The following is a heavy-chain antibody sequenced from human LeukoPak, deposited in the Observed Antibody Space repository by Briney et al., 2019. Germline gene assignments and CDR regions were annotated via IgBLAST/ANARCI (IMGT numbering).Heavy chain of an antibody. CDR2: ISDSGDST. D-gene: IGHD2-2*01. CDR1: GFTFSSYA. J-gene: IGHJ4*02. CDR3: ARAYCISTSCYSPRPFTFDY. Sequence: PGGSLRLSCAASGFTFSSYAMTWVRQAPGKGLEWVSAISDSGDSTFYADSVKGRFTISRGNAKNSLYLQMNSLRAEDTAVYYCARAYCISTSCYSPRPFTFDYWGQGTLVTVSS. V-gene: IGHV3-23*01.